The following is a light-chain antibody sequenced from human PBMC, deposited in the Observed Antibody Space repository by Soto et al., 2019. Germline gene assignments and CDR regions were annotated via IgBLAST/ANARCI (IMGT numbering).Light chain of an antibody. Sequence: EIVMTQSPPSLTVTPGEPASISCRSSQRLLHSNGNTFLDWYLQKPGQSPQLLIYLGSNRASGVPDRVSGSEEGTDFTLKISRVEAEDVGVSYCMQALQTPYTFGQGTKLEIK. CDR2: LGS. V-gene: IGKV2-28*01. CDR1: QRLLHSNGNTF. J-gene: IGKJ2*01. CDR3: MQALQTPYT.